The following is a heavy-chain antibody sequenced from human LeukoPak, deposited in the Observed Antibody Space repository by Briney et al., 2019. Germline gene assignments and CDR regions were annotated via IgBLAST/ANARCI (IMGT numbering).Heavy chain of an antibody. J-gene: IGHJ6*03. CDR3: AGCSTVTTYYYSYYMDI. Sequence: PGGSLRLSCAASGFTFSSYWMHWVRQAPGKGLVWVSRINSDGSSTSYADSVKGRFTISRDNAKNTLYLQMNSLRAEDTAVYYCAGCSTVTTYYYSYYMDIWGKGTTVTVSS. D-gene: IGHD4-17*01. CDR2: INSDGSST. V-gene: IGHV3-74*01. CDR1: GFTFSSYW.